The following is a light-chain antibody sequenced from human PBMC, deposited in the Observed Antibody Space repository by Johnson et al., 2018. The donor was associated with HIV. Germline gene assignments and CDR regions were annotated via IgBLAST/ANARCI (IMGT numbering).Light chain of an antibody. V-gene: IGLV1-51*02. J-gene: IGLJ1*01. CDR1: SSNIGKNY. CDR3: ATWDSSLRWV. Sequence: QSVLTQSPSVSAAPGQKVTISCSGSSSNIGKNYVSWYQQFPGTAPKLLIYENNKRPSGIPERFSGSKSGTSATLGITGLQTGDEADYYCATWDSSLRWVFGTGTKVTVL. CDR2: ENN.